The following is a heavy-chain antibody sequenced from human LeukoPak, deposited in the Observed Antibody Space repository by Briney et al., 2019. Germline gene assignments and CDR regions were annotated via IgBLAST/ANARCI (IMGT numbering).Heavy chain of an antibody. CDR3: ARDASWSGWEIHYYYYYMDV. Sequence: SETLSLTCTVSGGSISSYYWSWIRQPAGKGLEWIGRIYTSGSTNYNPSLKSRVTMSVDTSKNQFSLKLSSVTAADTAVYYCARDASWSGWEIHYYYYYMDVWGKGTTVTVSS. D-gene: IGHD3-3*01. V-gene: IGHV4-4*07. CDR1: GGSISSYY. CDR2: IYTSGST. J-gene: IGHJ6*03.